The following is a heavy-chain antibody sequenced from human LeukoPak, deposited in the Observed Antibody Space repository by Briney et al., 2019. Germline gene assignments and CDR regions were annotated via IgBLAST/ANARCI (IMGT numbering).Heavy chain of an antibody. CDR2: IYSGGST. V-gene: IGHV3-66*01. D-gene: IGHD2-21*02. J-gene: IGHJ6*02. Sequence: PGGSLRLSCAASGFTVSSNYMSWVRQAPGKGLEWVSVIYSGGSTYYADSVKGRFTISRDNSKNTLYLQMNSLRAEGTAVYYCARGDSISYGMDVWGQGTTVTVSS. CDR1: GFTVSSNY. CDR3: ARGDSISYGMDV.